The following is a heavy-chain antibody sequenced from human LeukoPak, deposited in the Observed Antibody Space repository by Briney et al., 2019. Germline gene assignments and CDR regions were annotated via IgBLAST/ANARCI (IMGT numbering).Heavy chain of an antibody. CDR3: ARHGGAAAAIGY. J-gene: IGHJ4*02. D-gene: IGHD6-13*01. V-gene: IGHV4-39*01. CDR1: GGFVSSSSYY. Sequence: PSETLSLTCTVSGGFVSSSSYYWGWIRQPPGKGLEWIGSIYYSGTTYYIPSLKSRITISVDTSKNQSSLKLNSVTAADTAVYYCARHGGAAAAIGYWGQGTLVTVSS. CDR2: IYYSGTT.